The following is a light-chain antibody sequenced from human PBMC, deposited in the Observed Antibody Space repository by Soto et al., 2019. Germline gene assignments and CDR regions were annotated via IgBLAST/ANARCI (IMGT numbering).Light chain of an antibody. V-gene: IGKV2-24*01. CDR3: KQYSDWPPT. CDR2: RIS. CDR1: QSLVHSDGKTY. Sequence: DVVMTQTPLSSPVTLGQPASISCRSSQSLVHSDGKTYLSWLQQRPGQPPRLLIYRISNRVSGVPDRFSGSGSGTEFTLNISRVQSEDVVLYYCKQYSDWPPTFGQGTKVEIK. J-gene: IGKJ1*01.